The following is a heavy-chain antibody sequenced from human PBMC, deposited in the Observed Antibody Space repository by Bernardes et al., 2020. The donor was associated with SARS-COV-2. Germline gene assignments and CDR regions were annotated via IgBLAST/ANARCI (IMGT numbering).Heavy chain of an antibody. CDR2: IYYSGST. CDR3: ARDVGGSYIQAFDI. D-gene: IGHD1-26*01. Sequence: SETLSLTCTVSGGSISSYYWSWIRQPPGKGLEWIGYIYYSGSTNYNPSLKSRVTISVDTSKNQFSLKLSSVTAADTAVYYCARDVGGSYIQAFDIWGQGTMVTVSS. CDR1: GGSISSYY. J-gene: IGHJ3*02. V-gene: IGHV4-59*01.